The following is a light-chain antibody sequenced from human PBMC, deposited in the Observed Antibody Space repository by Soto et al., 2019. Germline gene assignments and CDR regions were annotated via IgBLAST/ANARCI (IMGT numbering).Light chain of an antibody. V-gene: IGKV3-15*01. Sequence: EIVMTQSPATLSVSPGERATLSCRASQSVSSNLAWYQQKPGQAHRLLIYGASTRATGIQARFSGSGSGTEFTLTIRSLQSEDFAVYYCKQYNNWPPTFGQGTRLEIK. CDR1: QSVSSN. J-gene: IGKJ5*01. CDR2: GAS. CDR3: KQYNNWPPT.